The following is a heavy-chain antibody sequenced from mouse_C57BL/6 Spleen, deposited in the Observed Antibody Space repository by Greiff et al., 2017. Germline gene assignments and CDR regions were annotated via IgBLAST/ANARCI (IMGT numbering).Heavy chain of an antibody. CDR3: ARRGELGRFAY. CDR1: GYTFTSYC. CDR2: IDPSDSYT. D-gene: IGHD4-1*01. Sequence: QVQLQQPGAELVKPGASVKLSCKASGYTFTSYCMQWVKQRPGKGLEWIGEIDPSDSYTNYNQKFKGKATLTVDTSSSTAYMQLSSLTSEDSAVYYCARRGELGRFAYWGQGTTRTVSS. V-gene: IGHV1-50*01. J-gene: IGHJ2*01.